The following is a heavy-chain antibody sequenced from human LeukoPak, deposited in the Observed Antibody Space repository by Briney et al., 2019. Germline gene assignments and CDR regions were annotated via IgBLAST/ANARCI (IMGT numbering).Heavy chain of an antibody. J-gene: IGHJ4*02. D-gene: IGHD3-22*01. CDR1: GGSISSGGYY. Sequence: SETLSLTCTVSGGSISSGGYYWSWIRQHPGKSLEWIGYIYYSGSTYYNPSLKSRVTISVDTSKNQFSLKLSSVTAADTAVYYCASMGIGYYYDSSGQMPTFDYWGQGTLVTVSS. CDR3: ASMGIGYYYDSSGQMPTFDY. CDR2: IYYSGST. V-gene: IGHV4-31*03.